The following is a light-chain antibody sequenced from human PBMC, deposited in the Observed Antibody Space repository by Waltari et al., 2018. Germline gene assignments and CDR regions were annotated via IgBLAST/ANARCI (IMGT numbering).Light chain of an antibody. Sequence: QSVLTQPPSVSGAPGQRVTISCTGSSPNIGAGYHGHWYQQLPGTAPKLLIYGNSNRPSGVPDRFSGSKSGTSASLAITGLQAEDEADYYCQSYDSSLSGWVFGGGTKLTVL. J-gene: IGLJ3*02. CDR2: GNS. CDR3: QSYDSSLSGWV. V-gene: IGLV1-40*01. CDR1: SPNIGAGYH.